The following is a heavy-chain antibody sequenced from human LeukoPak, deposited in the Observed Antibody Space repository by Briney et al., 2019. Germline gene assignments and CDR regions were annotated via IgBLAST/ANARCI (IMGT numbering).Heavy chain of an antibody. D-gene: IGHD5-18*01. CDR1: GYTFTAYY. Sequence: GASVKVSCKASGYTFTAYYIHWVRQAPGQGLEWMAFINPNSGDTYSAPEFQGRVTMTRDTSISTASMELAWLSSDDTAVYYCATGVATAFAYWGTGTTVTVSS. CDR2: INPNSGDT. CDR3: ATGVATAFAY. V-gene: IGHV1-2*02. J-gene: IGHJ6*04.